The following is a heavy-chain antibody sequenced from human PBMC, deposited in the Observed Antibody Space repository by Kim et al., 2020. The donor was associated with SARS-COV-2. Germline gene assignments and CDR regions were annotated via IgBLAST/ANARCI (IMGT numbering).Heavy chain of an antibody. J-gene: IGHJ4*02. D-gene: IGHD6-19*01. CDR3: ARGSGWYYY. Sequence: GSNNYIPSLKSRVTISVDTSKTQFSLKLSSVTAADTAVYYCARGSGWYYYWGQGTLVTVSS. CDR2: GSN. V-gene: IGHV4-59*09.